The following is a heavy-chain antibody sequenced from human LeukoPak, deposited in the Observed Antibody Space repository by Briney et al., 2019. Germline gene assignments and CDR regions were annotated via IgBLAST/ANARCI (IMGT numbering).Heavy chain of an antibody. CDR3: AKDPGYSGYGYFDY. D-gene: IGHD5-12*01. V-gene: IGHV3-23*01. CDR2: ISGSGSRT. Sequence: GGSLRLSCAASGFTFSSYAMSWVRQAPGKGLEWVSAISGSGSRTYYAYSVKGRFTISRDNSKNTLYLQMNSLRAEDTAVFYCAKDPGYSGYGYFDYWGQGTLVTVSS. CDR1: GFTFSSYA. J-gene: IGHJ4*02.